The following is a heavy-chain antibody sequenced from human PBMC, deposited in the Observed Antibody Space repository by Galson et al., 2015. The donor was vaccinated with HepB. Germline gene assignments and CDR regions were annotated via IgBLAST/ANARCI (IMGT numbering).Heavy chain of an antibody. CDR1: GYTFTGYY. J-gene: IGHJ6*02. CDR3: ARRTGWKYCSSTSCYEDYYYGMDV. D-gene: IGHD2-2*01. V-gene: IGHV1-2*06. CDR2: INPNSGGT. Sequence: SVKVSCKASGYTFTGYYMHWVRQAPGQGLEWMGRINPNSGGTNYAQKFQGRVTMTRDTSISTAYMELSRLRSDDTAVYYCARRTGWKYCSSTSCYEDYYYGMDVWGQGTTVTVSS.